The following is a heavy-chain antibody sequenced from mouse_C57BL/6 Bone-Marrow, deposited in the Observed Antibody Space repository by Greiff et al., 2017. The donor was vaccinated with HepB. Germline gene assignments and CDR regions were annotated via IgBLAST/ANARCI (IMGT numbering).Heavy chain of an antibody. J-gene: IGHJ3*01. Sequence: QVQLQQSGPGLVQPSQSLSITCTVSGFSLTSYGVHWVRQPPGKGLEWLGVIWSGGSTDYTAAFISRLSSSKDNSKSQVFFKMNSLQADDTAIDYCAKEAYYSNYGFAYWGQGALVTVSA. V-gene: IGHV2-4*01. CDR3: AKEAYYSNYGFAY. CDR1: GFSLTSYG. D-gene: IGHD2-5*01. CDR2: IWSGGST.